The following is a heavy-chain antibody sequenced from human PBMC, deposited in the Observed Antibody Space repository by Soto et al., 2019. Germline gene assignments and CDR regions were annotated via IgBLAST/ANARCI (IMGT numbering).Heavy chain of an antibody. D-gene: IGHD6-19*01. V-gene: IGHV1-69*01. Sequence: QVQLVQSGAEVKKPGSSVKVSCKASGGTFSSYAISWVRQAPGQGLEWMGGIIPIFGTANYAQKFQGRVTITADESTSTDYMELSSLRSEDTAVYYCARAKQSGYYYGMDVGGQGTTVTVSS. CDR3: ARAKQSGYYYGMDV. CDR2: IIPIFGTA. J-gene: IGHJ6*02. CDR1: GGTFSSYA.